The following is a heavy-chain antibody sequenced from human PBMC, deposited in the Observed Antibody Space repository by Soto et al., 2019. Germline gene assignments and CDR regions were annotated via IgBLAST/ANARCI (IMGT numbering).Heavy chain of an antibody. Sequence: GASVKVSCKASGYTFTSYYMHWVRQAPGQGLEWMGIINPSGGSTSYAQKFQGRVTMTRDTSTSTVYMELSSLRSEDTAVYYCARGTGRSSLRRPWYYYGMDVWGQGTTVTVSS. CDR1: GYTFTSYY. CDR2: INPSGGST. CDR3: ARGTGRSSLRRPWYYYGMDV. J-gene: IGHJ6*02. V-gene: IGHV1-46*01. D-gene: IGHD6-6*01.